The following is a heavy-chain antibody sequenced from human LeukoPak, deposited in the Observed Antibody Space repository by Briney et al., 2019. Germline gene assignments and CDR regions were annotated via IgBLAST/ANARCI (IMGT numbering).Heavy chain of an antibody. J-gene: IGHJ4*02. CDR2: ITGSGGST. V-gene: IGHV3-23*01. CDR3: AKDLDSSSSGVRFDY. Sequence: GGSLRLSCAASGFTFSAFAMSWVRQAPGKGLEWVSVITGSGGSTYYADSVKGRFTISRDNSKNTLFMQMNSLRAEDTAVYYCAKDLDSSSSGVRFDYWGQGTLVTVSS. D-gene: IGHD6-6*01. CDR1: GFTFSAFA.